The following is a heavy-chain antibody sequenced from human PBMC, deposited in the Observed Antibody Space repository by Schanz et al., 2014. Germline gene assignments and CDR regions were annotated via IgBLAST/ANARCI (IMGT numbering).Heavy chain of an antibody. Sequence: VQLVESGGGLVKPGGSLRLSCAASGFTFSTYGMHWVRQAPGKGLEWVAFIRDDGTYQNYADSIKGRFTVSRDNSKTTVFLQMHSLRADDTVVYFCARDPYGKNSGDFDYWGQGTLVTVSS. V-gene: IGHV3-30*02. J-gene: IGHJ4*02. CDR2: IRDDGTYQ. CDR1: GFTFSTYG. CDR3: ARDPYGKNSGDFDY. D-gene: IGHD4-17*01.